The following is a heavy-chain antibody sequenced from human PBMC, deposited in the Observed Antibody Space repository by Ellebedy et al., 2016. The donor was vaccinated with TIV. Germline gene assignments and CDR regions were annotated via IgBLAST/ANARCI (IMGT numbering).Heavy chain of an antibody. D-gene: IGHD2-15*01. J-gene: IGHJ5*02. CDR3: ARDWVGGFRGWFDP. Sequence: GESLKISCAASGFTFNAYGMQWVRQVPGKGLEWVAVIWYDGTKKYYADSVKGRFTISRDDFKNTLYLQMNSLRAEDTAVYYCARDWVGGFRGWFDPWGQGTLVTVSS. CDR1: GFTFNAYG. V-gene: IGHV3-33*01. CDR2: IWYDGTKK.